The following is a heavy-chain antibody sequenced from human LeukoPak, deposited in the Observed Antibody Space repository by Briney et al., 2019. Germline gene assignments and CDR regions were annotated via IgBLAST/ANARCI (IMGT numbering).Heavy chain of an antibody. D-gene: IGHD2-2*01. CDR1: GFTFSSYA. J-gene: IGHJ4*02. CDR3: AKDHGVVPGAISN. CDR2: IRDTGGYT. Sequence: PGGSLRLSCAASGFTFSSYAMSWVRQAPGKGLERVSSIRDTGGYTYYADSVRGRFTISRDNSKNTLYLQMNSLRADDTALYYCAKDHGVVPGAISNWGQGTLVTVSS. V-gene: IGHV3-23*01.